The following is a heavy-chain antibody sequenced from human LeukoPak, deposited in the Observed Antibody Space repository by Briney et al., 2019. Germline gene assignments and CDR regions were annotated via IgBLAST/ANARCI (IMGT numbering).Heavy chain of an antibody. CDR2: IYWDDDK. CDR3: AHFDFVTSGSLGY. D-gene: IGHD2/OR15-2a*01. CDR1: GGSISSYYW. Sequence: TLSLTCTVSGGSISSYYWSWIRQPPGKALEWLALIYWDDDKRYSPSLKSRLTIPKGTSKNQVVLTMTTVDPVDTATYYCAHFDFVTSGSLGYWGQGTLVTVSS. V-gene: IGHV2-5*08. J-gene: IGHJ4*02.